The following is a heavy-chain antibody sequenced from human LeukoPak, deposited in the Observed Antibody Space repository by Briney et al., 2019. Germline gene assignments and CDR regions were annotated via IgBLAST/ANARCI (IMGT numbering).Heavy chain of an antibody. CDR1: GFTFSRYW. CDR2: LNTDGSWT. D-gene: IGHD2-15*01. J-gene: IGHJ4*02. V-gene: IGHV3-74*01. CDR3: AKDLSGAHDY. Sequence: GGSLRLSCAASGFTFSRYWMHRVRQAPGKGLVWVSRLNTDGSWTNYADSVKGRFTISRDNAKNTLYLQMNSLRVEDTAAYYCAKDLSGAHDYWGQGTVVTVSS.